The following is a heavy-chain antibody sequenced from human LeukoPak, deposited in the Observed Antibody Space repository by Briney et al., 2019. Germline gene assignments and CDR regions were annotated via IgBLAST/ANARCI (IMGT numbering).Heavy chain of an antibody. CDR3: ARGVGFGEFVFDY. V-gene: IGHV4-39*07. J-gene: IGHJ4*02. D-gene: IGHD3-10*01. Sequence: SSETLSLTCTVSGGSISSSSSYWGWIRQPPGKGLEWIGNIYYSGRTYYNPSLKSRVAISVDTSKNQFSLKLSSVTAADTAVYYCARGVGFGEFVFDYWGQGILVTVSS. CDR2: IYYSGRT. CDR1: GGSISSSSSY.